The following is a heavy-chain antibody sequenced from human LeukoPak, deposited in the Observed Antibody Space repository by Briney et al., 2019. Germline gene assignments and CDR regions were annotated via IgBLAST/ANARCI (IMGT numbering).Heavy chain of an antibody. D-gene: IGHD6-19*01. J-gene: IGHJ4*02. CDR2: IYYSGST. CDR1: GGSISSYY. Sequence: TSETLSPTCTVSGGSISSYYWSWIRQPPGKGLEWIGYIYYSGSTNYNPSLKSRVTISVDTSKNQFSLKLSSVTAADTAVYYCARGPRNSSGRAFHFDYWGQGTLVTVSS. CDR3: ARGPRNSSGRAFHFDY. V-gene: IGHV4-59*01.